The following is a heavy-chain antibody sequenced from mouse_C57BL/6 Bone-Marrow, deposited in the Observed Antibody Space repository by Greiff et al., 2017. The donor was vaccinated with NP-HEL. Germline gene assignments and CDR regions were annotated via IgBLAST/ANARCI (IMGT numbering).Heavy chain of an antibody. D-gene: IGHD1-1*01. J-gene: IGHJ4*01. Sequence: QVQLQQSGPELVKPGASVKISCKASGYAFSSSWMNWVKQRPGKGLEWIGRIYPGDGDTNYNGKFKGKATLTADKSSSTAYMQLSSLTSEDSAVYFCARRYYYGSSYNAMDYWGQGTSVTVSS. CDR1: GYAFSSSW. CDR3: ARRYYYGSSYNAMDY. V-gene: IGHV1-82*01. CDR2: IYPGDGDT.